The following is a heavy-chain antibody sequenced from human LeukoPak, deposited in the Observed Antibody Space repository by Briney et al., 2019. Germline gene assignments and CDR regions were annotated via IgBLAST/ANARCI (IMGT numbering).Heavy chain of an antibody. CDR3: ARISAYDDY. CDR2: IYSGDST. J-gene: IGHJ4*02. CDR1: GFTVSSNY. D-gene: IGHD5-12*01. Sequence: GGSLRLSCAASGFTVSSNYMNWVRQAPGKGLEWVSGIYSGDSTYYADSVKGRFTISRDNSKNTLFLQMNSLRAEDTAVYYCARISAYDDYWGQGTLVTVSS. V-gene: IGHV3-53*01.